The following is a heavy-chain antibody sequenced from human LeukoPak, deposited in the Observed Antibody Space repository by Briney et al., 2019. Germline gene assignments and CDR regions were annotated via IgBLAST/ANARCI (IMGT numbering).Heavy chain of an antibody. Sequence: GGSLRLSCAASGFTFSSYTMSWVRQAPGKGLEWVSAISGSGGSTYYADSVKGRFTIFRDNSKNTLYLQMNSLRAEDTAVYYCAKDSSYYDFWSGSYYFDYWGQGTLATVSS. CDR1: GFTFSSYT. J-gene: IGHJ4*02. V-gene: IGHV3-23*01. CDR2: ISGSGGST. D-gene: IGHD3-3*01. CDR3: AKDSSYYDFWSGSYYFDY.